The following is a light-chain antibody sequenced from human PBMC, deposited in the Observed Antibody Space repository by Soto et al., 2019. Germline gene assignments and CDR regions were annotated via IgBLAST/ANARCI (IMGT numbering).Light chain of an antibody. CDR1: QSISSW. Sequence: DIQMTQSPSTLSASVGDRVTITCRASQSISSWLAWYQQKPGKAPKLLIYHASSLQSGVPLRFSGSGSGTEFTLTISSLQPDDFATYYCQQYNLYPETFGRGTKVDIK. CDR2: HAS. J-gene: IGKJ1*01. CDR3: QQYNLYPET. V-gene: IGKV1-5*01.